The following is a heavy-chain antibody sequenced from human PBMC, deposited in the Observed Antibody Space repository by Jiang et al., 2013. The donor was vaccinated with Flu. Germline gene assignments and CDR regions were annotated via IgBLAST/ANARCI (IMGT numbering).Heavy chain of an antibody. J-gene: IGHJ4*02. CDR3: ARDRGEFFGSGSYGGY. CDR2: ITYDGTNK. V-gene: IGHV3-30*03. Sequence: QLVESGGGVVQPGRSLRLSCVASGFTFNYFGMHWVRQAPGKGLEWVAVITYDGTNKFYADSVKGRFAISRDNSENTVFLQMNSLRAEDTAVYYCARDRGEFFGSGSYGGYWGQGTLVTVSS. CDR1: GFTFNYFG. D-gene: IGHD3-10*01.